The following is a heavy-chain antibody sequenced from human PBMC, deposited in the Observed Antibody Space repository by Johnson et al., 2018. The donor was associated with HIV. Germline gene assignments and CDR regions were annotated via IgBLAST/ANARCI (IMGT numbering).Heavy chain of an antibody. Sequence: VQLVESGGGLVQPGGSLRLSCAASGFTFSSYWMSWVRQAPGKGLEWVANIKQDGGETYYVDSVKGRFTISRDNAKNSLYLQMNSLRAEDTAVYYCSVPGAGTTGLSFDIWGQGTMVTVSS. CDR3: SVPGAGTTGLSFDI. D-gene: IGHD6-19*01. CDR1: GFTFSSYW. V-gene: IGHV3-7*01. CDR2: IKQDGGET. J-gene: IGHJ3*02.